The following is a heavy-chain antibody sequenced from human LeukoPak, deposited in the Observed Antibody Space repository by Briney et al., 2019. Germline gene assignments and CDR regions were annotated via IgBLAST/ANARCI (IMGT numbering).Heavy chain of an antibody. CDR2: ISPYNGKT. V-gene: IGHV1-18*01. CDR1: GYTFTNYG. D-gene: IGHD5-12*01. J-gene: IGHJ4*02. Sequence: ASVNVSCKASGYTFTNYGIIWVRQAPGQGLEWMGWISPYNGKTNYVQKLQGRVILTTATYTTTTYLELRSLRFDDTAIYYCARSHSGSLRAPFDYWGQGTLVTVSS. CDR3: ARSHSGSLRAPFDY.